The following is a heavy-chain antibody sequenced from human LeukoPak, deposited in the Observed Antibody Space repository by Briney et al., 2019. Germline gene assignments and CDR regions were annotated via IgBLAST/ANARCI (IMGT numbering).Heavy chain of an antibody. J-gene: IGHJ3*02. CDR2: ISAYNGNA. CDR1: GYTFTGYY. CDR3: ASGDYYGSLGI. D-gene: IGHD3-10*01. V-gene: IGHV1-18*04. Sequence: ASVKVSCKASGYTFTGYYMHWVRQAPGQGLEWMGWISAYNGNANYAQKLQGRVTMTTDTSASTAYMELRRLRSDDTAVYYCASGDYYGSLGIWGQGTMVTVSS.